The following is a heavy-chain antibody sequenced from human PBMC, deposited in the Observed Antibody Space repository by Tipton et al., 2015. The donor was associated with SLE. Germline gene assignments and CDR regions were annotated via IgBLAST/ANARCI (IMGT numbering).Heavy chain of an antibody. CDR1: GGSLSGYY. CDR2: VFHSGSA. V-gene: IGHV4-34*12. J-gene: IGHJ4*02. D-gene: IGHD5-18*01. CDR3: ARTLGFSYEY. Sequence: TLSLTCAVYGGSLSGYYWTWIRQSPGKGLEWIGEVFHSGSANYNPSLESRVTISVDTSKNEFPLTLNSVTAADTAVYYCARTLGFSYEYWGQGTLVTVSS.